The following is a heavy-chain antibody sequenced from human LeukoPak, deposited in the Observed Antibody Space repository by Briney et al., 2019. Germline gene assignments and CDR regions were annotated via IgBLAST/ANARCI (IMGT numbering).Heavy chain of an antibody. Sequence: PSETLSLTCTVSGGSISSYYLSWIRQPAGKGLEWIGRIYTSGSTNYNPSLKSRVTMSVDTSKNQFSLKLSSVTAADTAVYSCARAEYYYGSGSYFLDYWGQGTLVTVSS. CDR1: GGSISSYY. V-gene: IGHV4-4*07. J-gene: IGHJ4*02. D-gene: IGHD3-10*01. CDR2: IYTSGST. CDR3: ARAEYYYGSGSYFLDY.